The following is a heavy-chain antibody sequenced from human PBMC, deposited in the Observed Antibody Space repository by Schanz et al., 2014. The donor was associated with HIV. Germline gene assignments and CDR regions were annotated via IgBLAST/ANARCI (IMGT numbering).Heavy chain of an antibody. CDR2: LNWDGTIT. D-gene: IGHD3-16*01. CDR3: ARAWGSWRRYYFEP. J-gene: IGHJ4*02. V-gene: IGHV3-20*04. Sequence: QLSESGGDLVRPGASLRLSCAASGFTFRSYGMSWVRQGPGKGLEWVSGLNWDGTITGYADSVKGRFTISRDNAKNSLYLLMNSLTADDTALYYCARAWGSWRRYYFEPWGQGTLVTVSS. CDR1: GFTFRSYG.